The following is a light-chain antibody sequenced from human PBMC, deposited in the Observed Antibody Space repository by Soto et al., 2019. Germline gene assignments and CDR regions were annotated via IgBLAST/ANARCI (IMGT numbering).Light chain of an antibody. Sequence: QSALTQPASVSGSPGQSINISSTGTSSDVGGYNYVSWYQQHPGKAPKLMIFEVSNRPSGVSNRFSGSKSGNTASLTISGLQAEDEAEYYYSSYTSTSNPPSVFGGGTKLTVL. V-gene: IGLV2-14*01. J-gene: IGLJ3*02. CDR3: SSYTSTSNPPSV. CDR1: SSDVGGYNY. CDR2: EVS.